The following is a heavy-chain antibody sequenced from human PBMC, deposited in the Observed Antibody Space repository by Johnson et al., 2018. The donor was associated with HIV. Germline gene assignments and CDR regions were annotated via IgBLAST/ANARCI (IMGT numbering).Heavy chain of an antibody. CDR3: ARENYRRRDAFDV. J-gene: IGHJ3*01. D-gene: IGHD1-7*01. CDR2: ISWNSVNI. V-gene: IGHV3-9*01. Sequence: VQLVESGGGLVQPGRSLRLSCAASGFTFGDYAMHWVRQRPGKGLEWVSGISWNSVNIEYADSVKGRFTISRDDSKKSLYLQINSLRTEDTAVYYCARENYRRRDAFDVWGQGTVVIVSS. CDR1: GFTFGDYA.